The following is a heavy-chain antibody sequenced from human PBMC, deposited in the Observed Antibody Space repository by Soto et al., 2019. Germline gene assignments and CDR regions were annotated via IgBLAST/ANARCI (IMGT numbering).Heavy chain of an antibody. D-gene: IGHD2-15*01. CDR1: GFTFRDYG. CDR2: IYYDGSGS. V-gene: IGHV3-33*01. Sequence: QVQLVESGGGVVQPGGSLRLSCEASGFTFRDYGFHWVRQAPGKGLEWVAVIYYDGSGSDYEDSVRGRFIFSRDISTTTLYLQMNSLRAEDTAVYYCVRDDCSGGTCYGGYWGQGTQVTVSS. CDR3: VRDDCSGGTCYGGY. J-gene: IGHJ4*02.